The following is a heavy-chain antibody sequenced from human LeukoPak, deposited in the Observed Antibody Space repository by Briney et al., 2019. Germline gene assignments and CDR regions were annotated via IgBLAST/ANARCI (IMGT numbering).Heavy chain of an antibody. Sequence: PGGSLRLSCAASGFTFSSYAMSWVRQAPGKGLEWVSAISGSGGSTYYADSVKGRFTISRDNSENTLYLQMNSLRAEDTAVYYCARAHFYDSSGLDYWGQGTLVTVSS. D-gene: IGHD3-22*01. CDR2: ISGSGGST. CDR3: ARAHFYDSSGLDY. CDR1: GFTFSSYA. V-gene: IGHV3-23*01. J-gene: IGHJ4*02.